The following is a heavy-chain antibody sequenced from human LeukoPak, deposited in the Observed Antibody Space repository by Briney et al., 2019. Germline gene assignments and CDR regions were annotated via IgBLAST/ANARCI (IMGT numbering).Heavy chain of an antibody. CDR3: ARVRLKVVVAATPGDY. Sequence: ASVKVSCKASGYTFTSCGIRWVRQAPGQGLEWMGWISAYNGNTNYAQKLQGRVTMTTDASTSTAYMELRSLRSDDTAVYYCARVRLKVVVAATPGDYWGQGTLVTVSS. D-gene: IGHD2-15*01. J-gene: IGHJ4*02. V-gene: IGHV1-18*01. CDR2: ISAYNGNT. CDR1: GYTFTSCG.